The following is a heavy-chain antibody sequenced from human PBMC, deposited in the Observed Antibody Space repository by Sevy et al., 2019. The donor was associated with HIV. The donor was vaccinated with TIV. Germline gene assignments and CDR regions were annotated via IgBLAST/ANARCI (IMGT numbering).Heavy chain of an antibody. D-gene: IGHD1-26*01. J-gene: IGHJ4*02. V-gene: IGHV1-69*06. CDR1: GGTFSSYA. Sequence: ASVKVSCKASGGTFSSYAISWVRQAPGQGLEWMGGIIPIFGTANYAQKFQGRVTITADKSTSTAYMELSSLRSEDTAVYYCARGPTTFGSGALFDYWGQGTLVTVSS. CDR3: ARGPTTFGSGALFDY. CDR2: IIPIFGTA.